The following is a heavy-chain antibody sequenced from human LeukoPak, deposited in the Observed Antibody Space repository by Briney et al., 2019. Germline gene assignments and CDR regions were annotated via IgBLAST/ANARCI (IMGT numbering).Heavy chain of an antibody. D-gene: IGHD2-2*02. Sequence: PGGSLRLSCAASGFTFSSYAMNWVRQAPGKGLEWVSAISGSGGSTYYADSVKGRFTISRDNSKNTLYLQMNSLRAGDTAVYYCAKDRYQLLYGWFDPWGQGTLVTVSS. J-gene: IGHJ5*02. V-gene: IGHV3-23*01. CDR3: AKDRYQLLYGWFDP. CDR2: ISGSGGST. CDR1: GFTFSSYA.